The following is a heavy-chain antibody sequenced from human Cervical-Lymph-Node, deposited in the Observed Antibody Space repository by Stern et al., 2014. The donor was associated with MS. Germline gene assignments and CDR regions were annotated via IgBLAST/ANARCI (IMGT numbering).Heavy chain of an antibody. CDR2: ISSSSSYI. CDR3: ARDQAGYYYDSSGYYDDAFDI. V-gene: IGHV3-21*01. CDR1: GFTFSSYS. Sequence: VQLVESGGGLVKPGGSLRLSCAASGFTFSSYSMNWVRQAPGKGLEWVSSISSSSSYIYYADSVKGRFTISRDNAKNSLYLQMNSLRAEDTAVYYCARDQAGYYYDSSGYYDDAFDIWGQGTMVTVSS. D-gene: IGHD3-22*01. J-gene: IGHJ3*02.